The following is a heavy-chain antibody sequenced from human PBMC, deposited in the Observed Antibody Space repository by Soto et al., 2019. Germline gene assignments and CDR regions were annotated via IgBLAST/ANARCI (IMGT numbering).Heavy chain of an antibody. V-gene: IGHV1-69*08. CDR3: ARDRRFGEQVDV. D-gene: IGHD3-10*01. J-gene: IGHJ4*02. Sequence: QVQLVQSGAEVKKPGSSVKVSCKASGGTFSSYTISWVRQAPGQGLEWMGRIIPILGIANYAQKFQGRVTITAGKSTSTAYMELSSLRSEDTAVYYCARDRRFGEQVDVWGQGTLVTVSS. CDR2: IIPILGIA. CDR1: GGTFSSYT.